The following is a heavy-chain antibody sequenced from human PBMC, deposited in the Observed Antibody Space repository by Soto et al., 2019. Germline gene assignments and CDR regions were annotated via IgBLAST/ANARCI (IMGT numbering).Heavy chain of an antibody. CDR1: GGSISSGGYY. CDR3: ARVPVPSSGYFYYFDY. J-gene: IGHJ4*02. D-gene: IGHD3-22*01. CDR2: IYYSGSA. Sequence: SETLSLTCTVSGGSISSGGYYWSWIRQHPGKGLEWIGYIYYSGSAYYNPSLKSRVTISLDTSKNQFSLKLSSVTAADTAAYYCARVPVPSSGYFYYFDYWGQGTLVTVSS. V-gene: IGHV4-31*03.